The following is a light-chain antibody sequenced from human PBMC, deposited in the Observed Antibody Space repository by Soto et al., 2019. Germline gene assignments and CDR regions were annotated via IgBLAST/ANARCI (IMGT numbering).Light chain of an antibody. V-gene: IGKV1-39*01. CDR3: QQNYTFPWT. CDR1: QGISAY. Sequence: DIRMTQSPSSLSASVGDTVTITCRASQGISAYLSWFQHKPGEAPQLLIYTASSLQGGVPLRFSGDGSRRDFSLTISGLHTEGSATYDWQQNYTFPWTFGQGTRV. CDR2: TAS. J-gene: IGKJ1*01.